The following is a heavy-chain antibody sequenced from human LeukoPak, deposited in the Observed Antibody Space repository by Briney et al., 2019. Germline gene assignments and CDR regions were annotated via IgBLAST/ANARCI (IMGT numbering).Heavy chain of an antibody. V-gene: IGHV4-39*01. CDR1: GGSISSSSYY. D-gene: IGHD4-11*01. J-gene: IGHJ5*02. CDR2: IYYSGST. Sequence: SETLSLTCTVSGGSISSSSYYWGWIRQPPGKGLEWIGSIYYSGSTYYNPSLKSRVTISVDTSKNQFSLKLSSVTAADTAVYYCARHVPDYSISSAPGWFDPWGQGTLVTVSS. CDR3: ARHVPDYSISSAPGWFDP.